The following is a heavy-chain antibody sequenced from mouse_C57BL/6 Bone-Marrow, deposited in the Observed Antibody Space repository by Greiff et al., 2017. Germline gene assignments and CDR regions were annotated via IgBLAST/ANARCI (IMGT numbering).Heavy chain of an antibody. CDR2: SRNKANDYTT. D-gene: IGHD1-1*01. J-gene: IGHJ1*03. Sequence: EVKLMESGGGLVQSGRSLRLSCATSGFTFSDFYMEWVRQAPGKGLEWIAASRNKANDYTTEYSASVKGRFIVSRDTSQSILYLQMNALRAEDTAIYYCARDANYYGSSSDWYFDVWGTGTTVTVSS. CDR3: ARDANYYGSSSDWYFDV. CDR1: GFTFSDFY. V-gene: IGHV7-1*01.